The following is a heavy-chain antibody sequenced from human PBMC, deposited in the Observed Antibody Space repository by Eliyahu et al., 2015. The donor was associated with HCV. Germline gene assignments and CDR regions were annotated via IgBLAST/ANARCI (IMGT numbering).Heavy chain of an antibody. V-gene: IGHV4-39*01. J-gene: IGHJ4*02. D-gene: IGHD3-22*01. CDR3: ARHSYYDSSGYYNFDY. CDR2: IYYSGST. CDR1: XASISSSSYY. Sequence: QLQLQESGPGLVKPSETLSLTCTVSXASISSSSYYWGWIRQPPGKGLEWIGSIYYSGSTYYNPFLKSRVTISVDTSKNQFSLKLSSVTAADTAVYYCARHSYYDSSGYYNFDYWGQGTLVTVSS.